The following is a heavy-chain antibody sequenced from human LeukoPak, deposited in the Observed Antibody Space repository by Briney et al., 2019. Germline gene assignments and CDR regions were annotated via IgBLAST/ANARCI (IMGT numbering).Heavy chain of an antibody. V-gene: IGHV1-2*04. D-gene: IGHD3-10*01. CDR2: ITPNSGGT. CDR3: ARERGDYGMDV. Sequence: ASVKVSCKASGYTFTGYYMDWVRQAPGQGLEWMGWITPNSGGTNYAQTFQGWVTMTRDTSISTAYMELSRLRSDDTAVYYCARERGDYGMDVWGQGTTVTVSS. J-gene: IGHJ6*02. CDR1: GYTFTGYY.